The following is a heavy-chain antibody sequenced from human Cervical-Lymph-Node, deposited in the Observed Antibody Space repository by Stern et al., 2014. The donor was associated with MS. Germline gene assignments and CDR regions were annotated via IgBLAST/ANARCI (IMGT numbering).Heavy chain of an antibody. D-gene: IGHD6-13*01. CDR2: IHPLFGTA. Sequence: QVQLGQSGAEVMKPGASVKVSCTASGDTFSNLDISWVRQAPGHGPEWLGGIHPLFGTANYAQMFQGRVTLTADESTSTIYMELSGLRSEDTAVYYCARHQGGIADSWGQGTQVTVSS. V-gene: IGHV1-69*01. CDR3: ARHQGGIADS. CDR1: GDTFSNLD. J-gene: IGHJ4*02.